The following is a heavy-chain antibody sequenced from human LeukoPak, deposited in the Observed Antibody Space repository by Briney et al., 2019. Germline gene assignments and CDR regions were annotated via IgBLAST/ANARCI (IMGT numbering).Heavy chain of an antibody. D-gene: IGHD1-26*01. CDR1: GFTFSSYG. Sequence: GGSLRLSCAAPGFTFSSYGMHWVRQAPGKGLEWVAFIRYDGSNKYYADSVEGRFTISRDNSKNTLYLQMNSLRAEDTAVYYCAKDGEWELPDYWGQGTLVTVSS. J-gene: IGHJ4*02. V-gene: IGHV3-30*02. CDR3: AKDGEWELPDY. CDR2: IRYDGSNK.